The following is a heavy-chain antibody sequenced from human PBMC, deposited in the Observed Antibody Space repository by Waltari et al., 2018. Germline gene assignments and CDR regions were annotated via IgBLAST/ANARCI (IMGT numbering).Heavy chain of an antibody. Sequence: QVQLQQWGAGLLKPSETLSLTCAVYGGSFSGYYWSWIRQPPGKGLEWIGEINHSGSTNYNPSLKSRVIISVDTSKNQFALKLSSVTAADTAVYYCARGQGSPNGNYIAAFDIWGQGTMVTVSS. V-gene: IGHV4-34*01. D-gene: IGHD1-7*01. CDR2: INHSGST. CDR1: GGSFSGYY. J-gene: IGHJ3*02. CDR3: ARGQGSPNGNYIAAFDI.